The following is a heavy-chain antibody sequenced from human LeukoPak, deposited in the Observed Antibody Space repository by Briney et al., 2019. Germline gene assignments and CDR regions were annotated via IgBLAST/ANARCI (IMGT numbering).Heavy chain of an antibody. CDR1: GFPFSTYA. J-gene: IGHJ4*02. Sequence: GGSLRLSCAASGFPFSTYAMTWVRQAPGKGLEWVSTLSDIGSMIYYADSVKGRFTISRDNSKNTVYLQMNSLRADDTAVYYCVKDGGIYPAWYFEYWRQGTLVTVSS. V-gene: IGHV3-23*01. CDR2: LSDIGSMI. D-gene: IGHD1-26*01. CDR3: VKDGGIYPAWYFEY.